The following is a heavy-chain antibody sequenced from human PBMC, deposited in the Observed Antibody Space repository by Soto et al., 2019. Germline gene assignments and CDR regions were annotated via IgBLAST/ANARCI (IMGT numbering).Heavy chain of an antibody. CDR1: GGSSSSGDYF. Sequence: ASETLSLTCTVSGGSSSSGDYFWSWMRQHPGKGLEWIGYIYYSGSTYYNPSLKSRVTMSVDTSKSQFSLNLSSVTAADTAVYYCARGAIDSRAFDIWGQGTMVTVSS. V-gene: IGHV4-31*03. CDR3: ARGAIDSRAFDI. CDR2: IYYSGST. J-gene: IGHJ3*02.